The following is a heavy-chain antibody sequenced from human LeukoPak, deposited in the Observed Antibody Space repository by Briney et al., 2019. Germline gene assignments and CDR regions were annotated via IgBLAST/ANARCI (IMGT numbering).Heavy chain of an antibody. V-gene: IGHV3-7*01. Sequence: GGSLRLSCAASGFTFSSYWMSWVRQAPGKGLEWVANIKQDGSEKYYVDSVKGRFTISRDNAKNSPYLQMNSLRAEDTAVYYCARGPDTIFGVVILGDAFDIWGQGTMVTVSS. CDR1: GFTFSSYW. D-gene: IGHD3-3*01. J-gene: IGHJ3*02. CDR3: ARGPDTIFGVVILGDAFDI. CDR2: IKQDGSEK.